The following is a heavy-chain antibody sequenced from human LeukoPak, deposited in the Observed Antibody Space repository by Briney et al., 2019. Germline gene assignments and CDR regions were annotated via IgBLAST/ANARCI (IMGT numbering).Heavy chain of an antibody. CDR3: ARGAYSFLQY. CDR1: GNTFTSYY. J-gene: IGHJ4*02. V-gene: IGHV1-46*01. Sequence: ASVRVSCKASGNTFTSYYIHWVRQAPGQGLEWMGVINPSGGSTTYAQKFQGRVTMTRDTSTSTVYMEVSSLRSEDTAVYYCARGAYSFLQYWGQGTLVTVSS. CDR2: INPSGGST. D-gene: IGHD2-21*01.